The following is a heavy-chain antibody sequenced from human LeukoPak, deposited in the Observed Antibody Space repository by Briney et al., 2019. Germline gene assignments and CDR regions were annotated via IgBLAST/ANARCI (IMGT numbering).Heavy chain of an antibody. D-gene: IGHD3-10*01. Sequence: SVKVSCKASGGTFSIYAISWVRQAPGQGLEWMGGIIPISGTANYAQKFQGRVTITADESTSTAYMELSSLRSEDTAVYYCAREGLGLNWGQGTLVTVSS. CDR2: IIPISGTA. CDR3: AREGLGLN. CDR1: GGTFSIYA. V-gene: IGHV1-69*13. J-gene: IGHJ4*02.